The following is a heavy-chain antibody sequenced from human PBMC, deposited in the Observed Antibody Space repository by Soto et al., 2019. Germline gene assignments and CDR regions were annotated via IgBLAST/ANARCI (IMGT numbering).Heavy chain of an antibody. CDR3: AKGGRTTVTFFDY. D-gene: IGHD4-17*01. Sequence: GGTLRLSCAASGFTFSGYYMTWIRQAPGKGLEWISYFSSSGYTIRYADSVEGRFTVSREDAKKTLYPQMNSLRAEDTAVYYCAKGGRTTVTFFDYWGQGTLVTVSS. CDR2: FSSSGYTI. CDR1: GFTFSGYY. V-gene: IGHV3-11*01. J-gene: IGHJ4*02.